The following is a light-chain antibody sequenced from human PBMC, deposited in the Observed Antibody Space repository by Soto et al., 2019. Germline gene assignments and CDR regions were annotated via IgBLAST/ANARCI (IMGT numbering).Light chain of an antibody. Sequence: QSALTQPASGSGSPGQSITISCTGTSSDVGGYNYVSWYQQHPGKAPKLMIYDVSNRPSGVSNRLSGSKSGNTASLTISGLQAEDEADYYCSSYTSSSTFVVFGGGTKLTVL. CDR3: SSYTSSSTFVV. V-gene: IGLV2-14*01. CDR1: SSDVGGYNY. CDR2: DVS. J-gene: IGLJ2*01.